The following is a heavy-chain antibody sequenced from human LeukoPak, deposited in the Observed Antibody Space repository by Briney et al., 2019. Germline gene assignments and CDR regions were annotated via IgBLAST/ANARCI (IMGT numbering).Heavy chain of an antibody. V-gene: IGHV3-53*01. CDR3: ARGPWAAAGGSIDGLDI. D-gene: IGHD6-13*01. Sequence: GGSLRLSCAASGFTVSSNYMSWVRQAPGKGLEWVSVIYPGGSTYYADSVKGRFTISRHNSENTLDLQMNSLRVEDTAVYYCARGPWAAAGGSIDGLDIWGQGTMVTVSS. J-gene: IGHJ3*02. CDR1: GFTVSSNY. CDR2: IYPGGST.